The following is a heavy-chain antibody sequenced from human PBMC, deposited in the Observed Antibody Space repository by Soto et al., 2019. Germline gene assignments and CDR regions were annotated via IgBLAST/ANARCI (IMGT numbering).Heavy chain of an antibody. J-gene: IGHJ4*02. CDR1: GFTFSSYA. Sequence: EVQLLESGGGLVQPGGSLSLSCAASGFTFSSYAMSWVRQAPGKGLGWVSTISGSGGSTYYTDSVKGRFTISRDTSKNTLYLQMNSRRAEDTAVYNCANSKGYGSGPYWGQGTLVTVSS. CDR3: ANSKGYGSGPY. V-gene: IGHV3-23*01. CDR2: ISGSGGST. D-gene: IGHD3-10*01.